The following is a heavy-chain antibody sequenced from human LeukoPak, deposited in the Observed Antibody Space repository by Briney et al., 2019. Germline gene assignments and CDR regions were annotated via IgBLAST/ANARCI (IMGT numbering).Heavy chain of an antibody. Sequence: ASVKVSCKASGYTFTSYGIGWVRQAPGQGFEWMGWIGIYNGNTNYAQKFQGRVTMTTDTSTSTAYMGLRSLRSEDTAVYYCARVEYTTGGNWFDPWGQGTLVIVSS. CDR3: ARVEYTTGGNWFDP. V-gene: IGHV1-18*01. D-gene: IGHD1-1*01. CDR2: IGIYNGNT. CDR1: GYTFTSYG. J-gene: IGHJ5*02.